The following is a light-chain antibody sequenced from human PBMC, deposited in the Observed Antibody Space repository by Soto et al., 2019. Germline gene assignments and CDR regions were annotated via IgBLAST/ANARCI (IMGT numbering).Light chain of an antibody. J-gene: IGLJ1*01. V-gene: IGLV2-23*01. CDR3: FSFTSTNTHV. CDR1: SSDFGSYKF. CDR2: ETS. Sequence: QSVLTQPASVSGSPGQSVTISCTGTSSDFGSYKFVSWYQHHPGKVPKVIIYETSKRPSGVSDRFSGSKSGNTASLTISGLQAEDEADYYCFSFTSTNTHVFGGGTKVSV.